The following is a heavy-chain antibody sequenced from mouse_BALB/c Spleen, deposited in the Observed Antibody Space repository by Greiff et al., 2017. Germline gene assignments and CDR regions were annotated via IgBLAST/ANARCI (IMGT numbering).Heavy chain of an antibody. V-gene: IGHV5-6-3*01. Sequence: VQLKESGGGLVQPGGSLKLSCAASGFTFSSYGMSWVRQTPDKRLELVATINSNGGSTYYPDSVKGRFTISRANAKNTLYLQMSSLKSEDTAMYYCAREGYYGSSDWYFDVWGAGTTVTVSS. CDR2: INSNGGST. CDR3: AREGYYGSSDWYFDV. D-gene: IGHD1-1*01. J-gene: IGHJ1*01. CDR1: GFTFSSYG.